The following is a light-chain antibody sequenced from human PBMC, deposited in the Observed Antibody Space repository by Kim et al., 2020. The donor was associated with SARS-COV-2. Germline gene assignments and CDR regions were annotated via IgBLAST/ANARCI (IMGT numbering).Light chain of an antibody. J-gene: IGLJ3*02. CDR2: AKN. CDR3: QSRDISNHGWV. CDR1: SLRPYY. V-gene: IGLV3-19*01. Sequence: ALRQTVTISCQRESLRPYYANWYQKKPGQAPVVVMYAKNKRPSGIPDRFSGSFSGDTSSLTITGAQAEDEAAYYCQSRDISNHGWVFGGGTKVTVL.